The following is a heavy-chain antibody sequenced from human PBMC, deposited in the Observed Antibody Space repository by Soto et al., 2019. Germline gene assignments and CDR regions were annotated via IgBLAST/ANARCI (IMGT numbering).Heavy chain of an antibody. CDR2: ISGSGGST. D-gene: IGHD3-3*01. CDR3: AKDLRPRRTLVGVVTHYGMDV. Sequence: PGGSLRLSCAASGFTFSSYAMSWVRQAPGKGLEWVSAISGSGGSTYYADSVRGRFTISRDNSKNTRYLQINSLRAEDTAVYYCAKDLRPRRTLVGVVTHYGMDVWGQGTTVTVSS. J-gene: IGHJ6*02. V-gene: IGHV3-23*01. CDR1: GFTFSSYA.